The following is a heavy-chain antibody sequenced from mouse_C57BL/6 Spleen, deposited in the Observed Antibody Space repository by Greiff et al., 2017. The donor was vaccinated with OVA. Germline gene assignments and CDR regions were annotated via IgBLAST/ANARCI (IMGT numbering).Heavy chain of an antibody. V-gene: IGHV1-76*01. CDR1: GYTFTDYY. Sequence: LMRPGASVKLSCKASGYTFTDYYINWVKQRPGQGLEWIARIYPGSGNTYYNEKFKGKATLTAEKSSSTAYMQLSSLTSEDSAVYFCARCRTGVYWYFDVWGTGTTVTVSS. CDR3: ARCRTGVYWYFDV. J-gene: IGHJ1*03. CDR2: IYPGSGNT. D-gene: IGHD4-1*01.